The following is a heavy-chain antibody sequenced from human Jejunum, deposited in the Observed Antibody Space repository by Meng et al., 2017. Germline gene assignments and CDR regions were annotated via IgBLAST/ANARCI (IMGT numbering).Heavy chain of an antibody. CDR2: VYHIGST. J-gene: IGHJ2*01. CDR3: ARADYVRYFDL. CDR1: GGSIESNNW. D-gene: IGHD3-10*02. V-gene: IGHV4-4*02. Sequence: QVQPKRAGPGLVKPSETLSLTCDVSGGSIESNNWWTWIRQPPGQGLEWIGEVYHIGSTHYNPSLQSRVTISIDNSKNRFSLSLNSVTAADTAIYYCARADYVRYFDLWGRGTLVTVSS.